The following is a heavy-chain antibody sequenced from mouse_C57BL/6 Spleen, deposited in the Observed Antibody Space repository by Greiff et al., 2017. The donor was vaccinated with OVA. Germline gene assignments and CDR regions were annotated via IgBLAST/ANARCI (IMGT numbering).Heavy chain of an antibody. Sequence: DVQLVESGGGLVQPGGSLSLSCAASGFTFTDYYMSWVRQPPGKALEWLGFIRNKANGYTTEYSASVKGRFTISRDNSQSILYLQMNALRAEDSATYYCARSAWDGFDYWGQGTTLTVSS. CDR1: GFTFTDYY. CDR3: ARSAWDGFDY. CDR2: IRNKANGYTT. V-gene: IGHV7-3*01. D-gene: IGHD4-1*01. J-gene: IGHJ2*01.